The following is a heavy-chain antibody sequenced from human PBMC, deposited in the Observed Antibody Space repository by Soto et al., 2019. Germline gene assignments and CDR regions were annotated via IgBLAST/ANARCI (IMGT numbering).Heavy chain of an antibody. V-gene: IGHV1-3*01. CDR2: VNAGNGNT. CDR3: ARVGEVRSGGRSALFDY. Sequence: GASVKVSCKASGYTFTSYAMHWVRQAPGQRLEWMGWVNAGNGNTKYSQKFQGRVTITRDTSASTAYMELSSLRSEDTAVYYCARVGEVRSGGRSALFDYWGQGTLVTVSS. J-gene: IGHJ4*02. CDR1: GYTFTSYA. D-gene: IGHD2-15*01.